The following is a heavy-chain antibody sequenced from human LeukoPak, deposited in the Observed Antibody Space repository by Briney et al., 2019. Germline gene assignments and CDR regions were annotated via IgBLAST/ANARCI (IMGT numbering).Heavy chain of an antibody. CDR1: GYTFTSYD. V-gene: IGHV1-8*01. J-gene: IGHJ4*02. CDR2: MNPNSGNT. Sequence: ASVKVSCKASGYTFTSYDINWVRQATGQGLEWMGWMNPNSGNTGYAQKFQGRVTMTRDTSISTAYMEPSSLRSEDTAVYYCARSSLPYYYGSGSYSMIDYWGQGTLVTVSS. CDR3: ARSSLPYYYGSGSYSMIDY. D-gene: IGHD3-10*01.